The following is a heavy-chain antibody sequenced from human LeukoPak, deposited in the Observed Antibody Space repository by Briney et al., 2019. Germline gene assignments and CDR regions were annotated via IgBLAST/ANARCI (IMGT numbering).Heavy chain of an antibody. Sequence: GESLKISCKGSGYSFTSYLISWVRQMPGKGLEWMGGIDPSDSDTNYSPSFQGHVTISAAKPITPASLQWPSLKASATAMYSCAGYCSGGRCSSSWFDPWGQGTLVTVSS. CDR3: AGYCSGGRCSSSWFDP. CDR1: GYSFTSYL. CDR2: IDPSDSDT. J-gene: IGHJ5*02. V-gene: IGHV5-10-1*01. D-gene: IGHD2-15*01.